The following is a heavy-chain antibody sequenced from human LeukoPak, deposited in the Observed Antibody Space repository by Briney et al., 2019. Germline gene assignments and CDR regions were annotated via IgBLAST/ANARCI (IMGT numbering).Heavy chain of an antibody. CDR3: AKGGWFGQSPSDVFHM. CDR2: ITAAGAGT. Sequence: GGSLRLSCAASGFTFSSYVMSWVRQAPGQGLEWVSIITAAGAGTYYTDSVKGRFTISRDNSKNTLYLQMNSLRAEDTAVYYCAKGGWFGQSPSDVFHMWGQGTMVTVSS. D-gene: IGHD3-10*01. V-gene: IGHV3-23*01. J-gene: IGHJ3*02. CDR1: GFTFSSYV.